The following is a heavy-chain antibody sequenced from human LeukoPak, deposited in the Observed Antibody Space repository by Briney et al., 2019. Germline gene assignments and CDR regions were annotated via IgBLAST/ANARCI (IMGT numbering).Heavy chain of an antibody. D-gene: IGHD3-22*01. Sequence: GGSLRLSCAASGFTFSGYAMTWVRHPPGKGLEWVSSIIGSGDYTYYIDSVKGRFTISRDNSKSILYLQMNSLRGEDTALYYCAKDGLYYDGSAHVYYFDYWGQGTLVAVSS. CDR3: AKDGLYYDGSAHVYYFDY. CDR2: IIGSGDYT. V-gene: IGHV3-23*01. CDR1: GFTFSGYA. J-gene: IGHJ4*02.